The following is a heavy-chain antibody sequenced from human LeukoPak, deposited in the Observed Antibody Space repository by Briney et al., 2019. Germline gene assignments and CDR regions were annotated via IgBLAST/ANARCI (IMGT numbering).Heavy chain of an antibody. V-gene: IGHV3-11*05. Sequence: GASLRLSCAASGFTFSDYYMSWIRQAPGKGLEWVSYISSSSYTNYADSVKGRFTISRDNAKNSLYLQMNSLRAEDTAVYYCARAPQYSSGFDYWGQGTLVTVSS. CDR1: GFTFSDYY. CDR3: ARAPQYSSGFDY. J-gene: IGHJ4*02. CDR2: ISSSSYT. D-gene: IGHD6-19*01.